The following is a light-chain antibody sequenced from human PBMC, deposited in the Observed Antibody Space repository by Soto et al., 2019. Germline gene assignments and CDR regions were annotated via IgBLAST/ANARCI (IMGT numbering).Light chain of an antibody. V-gene: IGKV3-20*01. CDR2: GVS. CDR3: QQYYSYPIT. CDR1: QSVNSPY. Sequence: EIVLTQSPGTLSFSPGERATLSGGASQSVNSPYLAWYQQKPGQAPRLLIYGVSTRATGVPARFSGSGSGTDFTLTISCLQSEDFATYYCQQYYSYPITFGQGTRLEIK. J-gene: IGKJ5*01.